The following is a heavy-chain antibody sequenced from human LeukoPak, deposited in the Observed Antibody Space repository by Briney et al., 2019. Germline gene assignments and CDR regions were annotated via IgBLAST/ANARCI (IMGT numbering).Heavy chain of an antibody. D-gene: IGHD3-16*02. CDR2: IGVYNGNT. CDR3: ARGGYYHWGSYPPYYFDY. V-gene: IGHV1-18*03. Sequence: ASVKVSCKADGYTFTNYGISWVRQAPGQGLEWMGWIGVYNGNTNYAQKFQGRVTMTTDTSTSTAYMELRSLRSDDMAMYYCARGGYYHWGSYPPYYFDYWGQGTLVTVSS. CDR1: GYTFTNYG. J-gene: IGHJ4*02.